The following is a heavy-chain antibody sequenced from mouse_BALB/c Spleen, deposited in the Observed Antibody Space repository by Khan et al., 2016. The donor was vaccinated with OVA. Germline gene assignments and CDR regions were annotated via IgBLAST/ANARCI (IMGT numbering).Heavy chain of an antibody. CDR2: ISSGGSYT. J-gene: IGHJ3*01. D-gene: IGHD1-1*01. Sequence: EVELVESGGGLVRPGGSLKLSCAASGFTFSSYAMSWVRQTPAKRLEWVATISSGGSYTYYPDSVKGRFTISRDNAKNTLYLQMRSLRSEDTAMYYCADDYYGSSRFAYWGQGTLVTVSA. CDR3: ADDYYGSSRFAY. V-gene: IGHV5-9-3*01. CDR1: GFTFSSYA.